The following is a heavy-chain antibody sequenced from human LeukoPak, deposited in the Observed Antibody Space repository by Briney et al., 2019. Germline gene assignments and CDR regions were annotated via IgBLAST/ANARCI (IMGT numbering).Heavy chain of an antibody. J-gene: IGHJ4*02. CDR1: GFTFSSYA. Sequence: GGSLRLSCEASGFTFSSYAMHWVRQAPGKGLEWVAVISYDGSNKYYADSVKGRFTISRDNSKNTLYLQMNSLRAEDTAVYYCARELLGHGYNSGDFDYWGQGTLVTVSS. CDR2: ISYDGSNK. V-gene: IGHV3-30*04. D-gene: IGHD5-24*01. CDR3: ARELLGHGYNSGDFDY.